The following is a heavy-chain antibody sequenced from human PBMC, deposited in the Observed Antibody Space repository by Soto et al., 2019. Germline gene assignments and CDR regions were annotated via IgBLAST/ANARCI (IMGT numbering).Heavy chain of an antibody. CDR2: ISSSSSYI. V-gene: IGHV3-21*01. CDR1: GFTFSSYS. Sequence: GGSLRLSCAASGFTFSSYSMNWDRQAPGKGLEWVSSISSSSSYIYYADSVKGRFTISRDNAKNSLYLQMNSLRAEDTAVYYCARDPRDGYNRFGYWGQGTLVTVSS. J-gene: IGHJ4*02. D-gene: IGHD5-12*01. CDR3: ARDPRDGYNRFGY.